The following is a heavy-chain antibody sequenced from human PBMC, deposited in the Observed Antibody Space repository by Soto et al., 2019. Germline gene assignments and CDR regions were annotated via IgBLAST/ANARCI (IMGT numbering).Heavy chain of an antibody. CDR2: ISGSGGST. Sequence: GGALRLSCAASGFTFSSYAMSWGRQAPGKGLEGVSAISGSGGSTYYADSVKGRFTISRDNSKNTLYLQMNSLRAEDTAVYYCAKDLADQEGSGGSCYLYYFDYCGQGTLVTVSS. V-gene: IGHV3-23*01. J-gene: IGHJ4*02. CDR3: AKDLADQEGSGGSCYLYYFDY. D-gene: IGHD2-15*01. CDR1: GFTFSSYA.